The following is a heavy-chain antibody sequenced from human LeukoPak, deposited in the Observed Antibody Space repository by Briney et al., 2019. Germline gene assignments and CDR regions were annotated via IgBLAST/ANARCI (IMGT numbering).Heavy chain of an antibody. J-gene: IGHJ3*02. Sequence: GGSLRLSCAASGFTFSSYAMHWVRQAPGEGLEWVAVISYDGSNKYYADSVKGRFTISRDNSKNTLYLQMNSLRAEDTTVYYCARYHAGAKANAFDIWGQGTMVTVSS. D-gene: IGHD1-26*01. CDR3: ARYHAGAKANAFDI. CDR1: GFTFSSYA. CDR2: ISYDGSNK. V-gene: IGHV3-30-3*01.